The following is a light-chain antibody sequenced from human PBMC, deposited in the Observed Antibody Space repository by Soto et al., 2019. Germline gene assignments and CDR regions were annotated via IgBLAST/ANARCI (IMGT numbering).Light chain of an antibody. CDR2: AAS. CDR3: QQSYSTPKT. CDR1: QIISSY. V-gene: IGKV1-39*01. J-gene: IGKJ1*01. Sequence: DIQMTQSPSTLSASVGDRVTITCRASQIISSYFNWYQQKPGKAPKLLIYAASSLQSGVPSRFSGSGSGTDFTLTISSLQPEDFATYYCQQSYSTPKTFGQGTKVE.